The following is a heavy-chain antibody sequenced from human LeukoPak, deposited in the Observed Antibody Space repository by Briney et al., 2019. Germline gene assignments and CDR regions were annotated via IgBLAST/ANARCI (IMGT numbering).Heavy chain of an antibody. D-gene: IGHD6-13*01. Sequence: SVKVSCKASGGTFSSYAISWVRQAPGQGLEWMGRIIPIFGTANYAQKFQGRVTIITDESTSTAYMELSSLRSEDTAVYYCAREGIAAAGRRTLDYWGQGTLVTVSS. CDR2: IIPIFGTA. CDR1: GGTFSSYA. CDR3: AREGIAAAGRRTLDY. V-gene: IGHV1-69*05. J-gene: IGHJ4*02.